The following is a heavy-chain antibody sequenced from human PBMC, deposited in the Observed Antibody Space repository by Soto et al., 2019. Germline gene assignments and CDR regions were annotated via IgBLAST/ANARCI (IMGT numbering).Heavy chain of an antibody. Sequence: EVQLVESGGGLVQPGGSLRLSCAASGFTFSTYWMNWVRQAPGNGLEWVANIKEDGSEAYYVDSVKGRFTISRDNAKNSLYLDMNSLRGEDTAVYYCARDWGAPGRGSALGYYYHFAMDVWGQGTTVTVPS. CDR2: IKEDGSEA. J-gene: IGHJ6*02. D-gene: IGHD3-16*01. CDR3: ARDWGAPGRGSALGYYYHFAMDV. CDR1: GFTFSTYW. V-gene: IGHV3-7*03.